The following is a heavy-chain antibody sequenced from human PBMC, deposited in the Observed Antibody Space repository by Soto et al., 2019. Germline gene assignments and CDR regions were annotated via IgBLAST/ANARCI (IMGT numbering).Heavy chain of an antibody. Sequence: EVQLVESGGGLVQPGGSLRLSCAASGFTLSSDWMHWVRQSPGKGLLWVSRINRDGSSISYADSVEGRFTVSRDNARGTLYLQMNSLRVEDTAVYYCATGEAFRGQGILVTVSS. CDR1: GFTLSSDW. V-gene: IGHV3-74*01. CDR3: ATGEAF. J-gene: IGHJ4*02. CDR2: INRDGSSI. D-gene: IGHD3-3*02.